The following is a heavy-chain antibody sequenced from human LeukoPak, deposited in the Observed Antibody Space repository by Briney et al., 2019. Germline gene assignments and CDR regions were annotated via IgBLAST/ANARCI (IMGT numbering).Heavy chain of an antibody. V-gene: IGHV3-15*01. CDR3: TTVVGVWGSYRYTHFDY. Sequence: GGSLRLSCAASGFTFSNAWMSWVRQAPGKGLEWVGRIKSKTDGGTIDYAAPVKGRFTISRDDSKNTLYLQMHSLKTEDTAVYYCTTVVGVWGSYRYTHFDYWGQGTLVTVSS. CDR1: GFTFSNAW. D-gene: IGHD3-16*02. CDR2: IKSKTDGGTI. J-gene: IGHJ4*02.